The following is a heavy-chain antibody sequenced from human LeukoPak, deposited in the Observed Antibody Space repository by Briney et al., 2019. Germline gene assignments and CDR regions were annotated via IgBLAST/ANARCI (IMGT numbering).Heavy chain of an antibody. CDR1: GYSISSGYY. Sequence: ETLSLTCTVSGYSISSGYYWGWIRQPPGKGLEWVSVIYSGGSTYYADSVKGRFTISRDNSKNTLYLQINSLRAEDTAVYYCARGRRYCSGGSCYSKANYYYYYMDVWGKGTTVTISS. D-gene: IGHD2-15*01. CDR3: ARGRRYCSGGSCYSKANYYYYYMDV. CDR2: IYSGGST. V-gene: IGHV3-53*01. J-gene: IGHJ6*03.